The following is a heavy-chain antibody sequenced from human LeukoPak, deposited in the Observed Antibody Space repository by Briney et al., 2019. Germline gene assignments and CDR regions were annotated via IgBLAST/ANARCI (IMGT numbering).Heavy chain of an antibody. V-gene: IGHV4-30-4*01. D-gene: IGHD3-10*01. CDR1: GGSISSGDYY. J-gene: IGHJ6*02. Sequence: PSQTLSLTCTVSGGSISSGDYYWSWIRQPPGKGLEWIGYIYYSGSTYYNPSLKSRVTISVDTSKNQFSLKLSSVTAADTAVYYCARGVGYYYGSGSLHGMDVWGQGTTVTVSS. CDR3: ARGVGYYYGSGSLHGMDV. CDR2: IYYSGST.